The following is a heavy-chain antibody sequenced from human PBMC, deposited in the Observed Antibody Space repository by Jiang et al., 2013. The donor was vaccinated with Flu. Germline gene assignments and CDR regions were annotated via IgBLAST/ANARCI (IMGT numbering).Heavy chain of an antibody. V-gene: IGHV4-59*01. CDR2: IYYSGST. J-gene: IGHJ5*02. D-gene: IGHD3-22*01. CDR3: VRDYYDSSGPSPIGWFDP. Sequence: GSGLVKPSETLSLTCTVSGGSISSYYWSWIRQPPGKGLEWIGYIYYSGSTNYNPSLKSRVTISVDTSKNQFSLKLSSVTAADTAVYYCVRDYYDSSGPSPIGWFDPWGQGTLVTVSS. CDR1: GGSISSYY.